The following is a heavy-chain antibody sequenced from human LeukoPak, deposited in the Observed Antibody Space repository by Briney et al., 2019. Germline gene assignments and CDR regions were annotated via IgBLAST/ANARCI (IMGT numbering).Heavy chain of an antibody. CDR3: ARVRRSLNWFDS. J-gene: IGHJ5*01. Sequence: SGTLSLTCAVSGGSISSSNWWSWVRQPPGKGLEWIGEIYHSGSTHYNPSLKSRVTILVDTSKNQFSLKLSSVTDADTAVYYCARVRRSLNWFDSWGQGTLVTVSS. CDR1: GGSISSSNW. CDR2: IYHSGST. D-gene: IGHD3-3*01. V-gene: IGHV4-4*02.